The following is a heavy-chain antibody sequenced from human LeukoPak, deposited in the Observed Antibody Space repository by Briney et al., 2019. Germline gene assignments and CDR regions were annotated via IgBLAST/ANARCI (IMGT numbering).Heavy chain of an antibody. V-gene: IGHV4-59*08. CDR2: IYYSGST. J-gene: IGHJ6*02. CDR3: ARSPLDCGGDCNYYGMDV. CDR1: GGSISSYY. D-gene: IGHD2-21*02. Sequence: SETLSLTGTVSGGSISSYYWSWIRQPPGKGLEWIGYIYYSGSTNYNPSLKSRVTISVDTSKNQFSLKLSSVTAADTAVYYCARSPLDCGGDCNYYGMDVWGQGTTVTVSS.